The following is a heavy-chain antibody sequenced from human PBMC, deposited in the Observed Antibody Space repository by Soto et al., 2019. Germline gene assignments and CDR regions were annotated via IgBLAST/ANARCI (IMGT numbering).Heavy chain of an antibody. CDR1: GYTFTIYG. CDR3: ASPNPTYYYDSSGPLDY. J-gene: IGHJ4*02. D-gene: IGHD3-22*01. CDR2: ISAYNGNT. Sequence: ASVKVSCKASGYTFTIYGISWVLQAPGQGLEWMGWISAYNGNTNYAQKLQGRVTMTTDTSTSTAYMELRSLRSDDTAVYYCASPNPTYYYDSSGPLDYWGQGTLVTVSS. V-gene: IGHV1-18*01.